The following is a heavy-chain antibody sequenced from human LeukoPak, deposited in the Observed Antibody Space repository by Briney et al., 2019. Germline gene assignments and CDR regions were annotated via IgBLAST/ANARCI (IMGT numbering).Heavy chain of an antibody. D-gene: IGHD4-17*01. V-gene: IGHV3-30*18. CDR1: GFTFSSYG. Sequence: GGSLRLSCAASGFTFSSYGMHWVRQAPGKGLEWVAVISYDGSNKYYADSVKGRFTISRDNSKNTLYLQMNSLRAEDTAVYYCAKDPSRGAANDAFDIWGQGTMVTVSS. J-gene: IGHJ3*02. CDR3: AKDPSRGAANDAFDI. CDR2: ISYDGSNK.